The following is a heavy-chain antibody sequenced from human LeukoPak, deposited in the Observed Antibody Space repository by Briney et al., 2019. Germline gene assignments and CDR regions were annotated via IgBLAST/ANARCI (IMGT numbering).Heavy chain of an antibody. CDR3: ATLGDYYYYGMDV. Sequence: SETLSLTCAVYGGSFSGYYWSWIRQPPGKGLEWIGEINHSGSTNYNPSLKSRVTISVDTSKNQFSLRLSSVTAADTAVYYCATLGDYYYYGMDVWGQGTTVTVSS. J-gene: IGHJ6*02. D-gene: IGHD3-16*01. V-gene: IGHV4-34*01. CDR1: GGSFSGYY. CDR2: INHSGST.